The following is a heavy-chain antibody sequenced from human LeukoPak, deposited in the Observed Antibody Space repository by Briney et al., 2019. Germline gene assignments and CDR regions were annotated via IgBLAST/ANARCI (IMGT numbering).Heavy chain of an antibody. D-gene: IGHD3-22*01. CDR2: INPTSGST. J-gene: IGHJ4*02. CDR1: GYTFTNYH. Sequence: ASVKVSCKASGYTFTNYHIHWVRQAPGQGLEWMGIINPTSGSTAYTQKFQGRVTMTRDTSTSTVYMELSSLRSDDTAVYYCARLGYYYDSLGHYDYWGQGTLVIVSS. CDR3: ARLGYYYDSLGHYDY. V-gene: IGHV1-46*01.